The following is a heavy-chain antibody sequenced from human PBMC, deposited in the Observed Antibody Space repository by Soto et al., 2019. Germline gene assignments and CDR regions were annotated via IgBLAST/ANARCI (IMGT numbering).Heavy chain of an antibody. CDR1: GFIFSDYA. CDR3: AKCSGQYYYYYAMAV. CDR2: ISHNGNIK. D-gene: IGHD2-15*01. J-gene: IGHJ6*02. Sequence: PGGSLRLSCAASGFIFSDYAMHWVRQAPGKGLEWVAAISHNGNIKNYADSVKGRFTVSRDNSNTTLFLQLNGLRGEDTAVYYCAKCSGQYYYYYAMAVWGQGTTVTVSS. V-gene: IGHV3-30-3*01.